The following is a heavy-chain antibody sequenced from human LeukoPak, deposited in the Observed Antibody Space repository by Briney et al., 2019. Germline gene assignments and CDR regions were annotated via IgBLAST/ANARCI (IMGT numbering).Heavy chain of an antibody. CDR2: TRNKANSYTT. J-gene: IGHJ4*02. V-gene: IGHV3-72*01. CDR1: GFTFSDHY. CDR3: ARGRDYFDY. Sequence: GGSLRLSCAASGFTFSDHYMDWVRQAPGKGLEWVGRTRNKANSYTTEYAASVKGRFTISRDDSKNSLYLQMSSMKTEDTAVYYCARGRDYFDYWGQGTLVTVSS.